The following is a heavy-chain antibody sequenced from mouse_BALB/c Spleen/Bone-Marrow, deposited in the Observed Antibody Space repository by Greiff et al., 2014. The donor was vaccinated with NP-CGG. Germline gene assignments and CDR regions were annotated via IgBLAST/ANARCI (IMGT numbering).Heavy chain of an antibody. CDR3: AIYYNGISGFDY. CDR2: IDPANGNT. J-gene: IGHJ3*01. Sequence: EVQLQESGAELVKPGASVKLSCTASGFNIKDSYMHWVKQRPEQGLEWIGRIDPANGNTKYDPKFQGKATITADTSSNTAYLQLSSLTSEDTAVYYCAIYYNGISGFDYWGQGTLVTVFA. D-gene: IGHD1-1*01. V-gene: IGHV14-3*02. CDR1: GFNIKDSY.